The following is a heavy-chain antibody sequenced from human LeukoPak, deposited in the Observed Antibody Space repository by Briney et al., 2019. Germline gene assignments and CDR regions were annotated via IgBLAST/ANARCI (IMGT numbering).Heavy chain of an antibody. Sequence: SETLSLTCAVYGGSFSGYYWSWIRQPPGKGLGWIGEINHSGSTNYNPSLKSRVTISVDTSKNQFSLKLSSVTAADTAVYYCARGGGVGYYYYYMDVWGKGTTVTISS. CDR2: INHSGST. D-gene: IGHD2-8*01. CDR1: GGSFSGYY. J-gene: IGHJ6*03. CDR3: ARGGGVGYYYYYMDV. V-gene: IGHV4-34*01.